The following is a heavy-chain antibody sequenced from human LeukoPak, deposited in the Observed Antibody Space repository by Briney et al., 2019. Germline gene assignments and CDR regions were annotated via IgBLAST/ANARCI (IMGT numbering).Heavy chain of an antibody. D-gene: IGHD1-26*01. V-gene: IGHV4-34*01. CDR1: GGSFSGYY. Sequence: SETLSLTCAVHGGSFSGYYWSWIRQPPGKGLEWIGEINHSGSTNYNPSLKSRVTISVDTSKNQFSLKLSSVTAADTAVYYCARGRTTYSGSYFRRGYYFDYWGQGTLVTVSS. CDR3: ARGRTTYSGSYFRRGYYFDY. CDR2: INHSGST. J-gene: IGHJ4*02.